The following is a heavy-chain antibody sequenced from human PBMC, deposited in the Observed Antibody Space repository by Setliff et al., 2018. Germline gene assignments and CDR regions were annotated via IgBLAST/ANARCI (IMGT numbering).Heavy chain of an antibody. D-gene: IGHD4-4*01. CDR2: MYYSGKT. CDR3: SRGPSKVQFDT. V-gene: IGHV4-39*01. Sequence: SETLSLTCTVSGGYIARSYFYWGWIRQSPGKGLEWIGTMYYSGKTFYMPSLQSRVTISADTSTNQLTLKLSSVTAADTAVYYCSRGPSKVQFDTWGRGIPVTVSS. CDR1: GGYIARSYFY. J-gene: IGHJ5*02.